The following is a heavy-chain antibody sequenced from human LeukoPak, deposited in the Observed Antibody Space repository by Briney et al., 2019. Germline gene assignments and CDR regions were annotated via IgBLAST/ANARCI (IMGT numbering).Heavy chain of an antibody. CDR2: IQFDGTTE. D-gene: IGHD6-19*01. J-gene: IGHJ4*02. CDR3: ARGAAVALEL. Sequence: GGSLRLSCGASGFTLIDYNMHWVRQAPGRGLEYVAFIQFDGTTEYYTDSVKGRFTMSRDKSKNTLYPQMNSLRGGDTAVYYCARGAAVALELWGQGTLVTVSS. CDR1: GFTLIDYN. V-gene: IGHV3-30*02.